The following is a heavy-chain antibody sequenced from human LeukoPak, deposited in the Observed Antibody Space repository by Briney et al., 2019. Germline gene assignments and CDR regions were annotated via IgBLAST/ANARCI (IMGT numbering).Heavy chain of an antibody. V-gene: IGHV3-30-3*01. CDR2: TSDDGSAK. Sequence: GRSLRLSCAASGFTFSSYAMHWVRQAPGKGLQWLALTSDDGSAKYYADSVKGRFTISRDNSQNTLHLQMNSLRADETAIYYCARAPGGFHGDYSPIAYWGQGTLVTVSS. CDR1: GFTFSSYA. J-gene: IGHJ4*02. D-gene: IGHD4-17*01. CDR3: ARAPGGFHGDYSPIAY.